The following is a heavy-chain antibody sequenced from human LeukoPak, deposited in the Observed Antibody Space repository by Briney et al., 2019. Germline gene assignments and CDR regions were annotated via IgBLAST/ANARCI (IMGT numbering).Heavy chain of an antibody. J-gene: IGHJ4*02. Sequence: GGSLRLSCAVSGITLSNYGMTWVRQAPGKGLEWVAGISGSGGGTNYADTVKGRFTISRDNSKNTLYLQMNSLRAEDTAVYFCAKRGVVIRVILVGFHKEAYYFDSWGQGALVTVSS. CDR3: AKRGVVIRVILVGFHKEAYYFDS. V-gene: IGHV3-23*01. CDR1: GITLSNYG. CDR2: ISGSGGGT. D-gene: IGHD3-22*01.